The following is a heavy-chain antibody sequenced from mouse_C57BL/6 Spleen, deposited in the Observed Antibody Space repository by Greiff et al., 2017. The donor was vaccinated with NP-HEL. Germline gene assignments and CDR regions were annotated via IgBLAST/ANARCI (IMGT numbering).Heavy chain of an antibody. J-gene: IGHJ1*03. Sequence: LQESGPELVKPGASVKLSCKASGYTFTSYDINWVKQRPGQGLEWIGWIYPRDGSTKYNEKFKGKATLTVDTSSSTAYMELHSLTSEDSAVYFCAREVYYYGSSLWYFDVWGTGTTVTVSS. V-gene: IGHV1-85*01. CDR2: IYPRDGST. D-gene: IGHD1-1*01. CDR3: AREVYYYGSSLWYFDV. CDR1: GYTFTSYD.